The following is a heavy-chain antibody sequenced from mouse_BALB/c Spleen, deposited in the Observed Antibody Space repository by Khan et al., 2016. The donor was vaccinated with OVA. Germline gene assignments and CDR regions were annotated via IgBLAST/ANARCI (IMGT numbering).Heavy chain of an antibody. J-gene: IGHJ2*01. CDR1: GYTFTSYW. Sequence: QVQLQQSGAELAKPGASVKMSCKASGYTFTSYWMHWIKQRPGQGLEWIGYINPTSGYTDYKQKFKDKATLTADKSSSTAYMQLSSLTSDDSAVDYCARDRIDYWGQGTALTVSA. CDR3: ARDRIDY. CDR2: INPTSGYT. V-gene: IGHV1-7*01.